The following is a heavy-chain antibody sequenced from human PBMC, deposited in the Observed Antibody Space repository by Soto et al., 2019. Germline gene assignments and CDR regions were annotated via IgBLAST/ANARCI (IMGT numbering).Heavy chain of an antibody. Sequence: EVQLVESGGGLIQPGGSLRLSCAASGFTVSSNYMSWVRQAPGKGLEWVSVMYSSGFTDYADSVKGRFTISRDNSKNTVYLQMNSLRGEDTAVYYCARGPLNYDPFEYWGQGTLVTVSS. CDR1: GFTVSSNY. CDR3: ARGPLNYDPFEY. CDR2: MYSSGFT. J-gene: IGHJ4*02. V-gene: IGHV3-53*01. D-gene: IGHD3-3*01.